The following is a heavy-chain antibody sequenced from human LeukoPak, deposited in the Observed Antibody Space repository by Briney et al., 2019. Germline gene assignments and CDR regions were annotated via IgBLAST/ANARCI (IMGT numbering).Heavy chain of an antibody. CDR2: MNPNSGNT. V-gene: IGHV1-8*01. CDR1: GYTFTSYD. J-gene: IGHJ6*02. D-gene: IGHD3-10*01. Sequence: ASVKVSCKASGYTFTSYDINWVRQATGQGLEWMGWMNPNSGNTGYAQKFQGRVTMTRNTSISTAYMELSSLRSADTAVYYCARELLLWFGESHVGIPGMDVWGQGTTVTVSS. CDR3: ARELLLWFGESHVGIPGMDV.